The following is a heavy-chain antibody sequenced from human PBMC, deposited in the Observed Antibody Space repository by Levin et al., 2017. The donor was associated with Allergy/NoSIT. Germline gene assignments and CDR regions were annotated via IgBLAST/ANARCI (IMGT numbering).Heavy chain of an antibody. CDR3: AREDTAMVVFDY. CDR1: GFSLSTSGVG. J-gene: IGHJ4*02. D-gene: IGHD5-18*01. CDR2: IYWDDDK. Sequence: ESGPTLVKPTQTLTLTCTFSGFSLSTSGVGVGWIRQPPGKALEWLALIYWDDDKRYSPSLKSRRTITKDTSKNQVVLTMTNMDPVDTATYYCAREDTAMVVFDYWGQGTLVTVSS. V-gene: IGHV2-5*02.